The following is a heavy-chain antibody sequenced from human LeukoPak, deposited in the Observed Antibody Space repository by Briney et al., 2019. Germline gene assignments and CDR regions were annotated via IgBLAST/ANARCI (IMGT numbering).Heavy chain of an antibody. D-gene: IGHD5-12*01. J-gene: IGHJ4*02. Sequence: SETLSLTCTVSGGSISSSSYYWGWIRQPPGKGLEWIGSIYYSGSTYYNPSLKSRVTISVDTSKNQFSLKLTSVTAADTAVYYCARNRYSGYDFDYWGQGTLVTVSS. CDR1: GGSISSSSYY. CDR3: ARNRYSGYDFDY. V-gene: IGHV4-39*07. CDR2: IYYSGST.